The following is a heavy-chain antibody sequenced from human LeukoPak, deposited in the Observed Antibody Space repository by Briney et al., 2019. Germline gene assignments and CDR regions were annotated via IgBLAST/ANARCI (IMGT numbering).Heavy chain of an antibody. V-gene: IGHV4-4*07. D-gene: IGHD6-25*01. CDR2: INTSGST. J-gene: IGHJ5*02. Sequence: TSETLSLTCTVSGVSISSYYWTWLRQSAGKGLEWLGRINTSGSTNYNPSLRSRVTMSVNTSKNQFSLNLTSVTAADTAVYSCAREGGDPRWLDPWGQGTLVTVSS. CDR3: AREGGDPRWLDP. CDR1: GVSISSYY.